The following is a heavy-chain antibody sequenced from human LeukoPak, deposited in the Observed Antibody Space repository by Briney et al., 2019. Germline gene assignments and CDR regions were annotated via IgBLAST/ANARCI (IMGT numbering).Heavy chain of an antibody. CDR1: GFTFNSYG. V-gene: IGHV3-30*02. Sequence: GGSLRLSCAASGFTFNSYGMHWVRQAPGKGLEWVAFIRYDGNKKYYADSVKGRFTISRDNSKNTLYLQMNSLRAEDTAVYYCARDLSGVTGYTYGRGIDYWGQGTLVTVSS. CDR2: IRYDGNKK. CDR3: ARDLSGVTGYTYGRGIDY. D-gene: IGHD5-18*01. J-gene: IGHJ4*02.